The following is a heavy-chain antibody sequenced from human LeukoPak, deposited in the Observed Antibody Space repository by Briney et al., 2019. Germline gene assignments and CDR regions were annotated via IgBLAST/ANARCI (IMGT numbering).Heavy chain of an antibody. CDR3: ASRRYSSGWYVY. CDR1: GGSISSYY. CDR2: IYYSGST. J-gene: IGHJ4*02. Sequence: TSETLSLTCTVSGGSISSYYWGWIRQPPGKGLEWIGYIYYSGSTNYNPSLKSRVTKSVDTSKNQFSLKLSSVTAADTAVYYCASRRYSSGWYVYWGQGTLVTVSS. V-gene: IGHV4-59*01. D-gene: IGHD6-19*01.